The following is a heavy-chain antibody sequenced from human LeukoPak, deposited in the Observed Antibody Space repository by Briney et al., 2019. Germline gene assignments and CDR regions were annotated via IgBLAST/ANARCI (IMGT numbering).Heavy chain of an antibody. Sequence: GGSLRLSCAASGFTFSSYAMSWVRQAPGKGLEWVSALSGSGGSTYYADSVKGRFTISRDKSKNTLYLQMHSLRAEDTAVYYCATEGEYYYDSSGYYYDYWGQGTLVTVSS. V-gene: IGHV3-23*01. CDR1: GFTFSSYA. CDR2: LSGSGGST. CDR3: ATEGEYYYDSSGYYYDY. D-gene: IGHD3-22*01. J-gene: IGHJ4*02.